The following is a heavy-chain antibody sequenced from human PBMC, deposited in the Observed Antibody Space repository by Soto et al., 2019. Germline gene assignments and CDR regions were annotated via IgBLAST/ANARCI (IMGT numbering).Heavy chain of an antibody. D-gene: IGHD3-10*01. V-gene: IGHV4-30-2*01. Sequence: LSLTCAVSSGSISSGGYSWGWIWQRTGKGLEWMGYIYHSGSNYYNPSLKSRVTISVDRSKNQFSLKLSSVTAADTAGYYCARRDAQSDYGSIIRYYFDYWAQRTFVSVSA. CDR3: ARRDAQSDYGSIIRYYFDY. CDR1: SGSISSGGYS. J-gene: IGHJ4*02. CDR2: IYHSGSN.